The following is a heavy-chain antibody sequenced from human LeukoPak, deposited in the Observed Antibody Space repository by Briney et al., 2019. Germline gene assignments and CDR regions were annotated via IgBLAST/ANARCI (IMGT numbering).Heavy chain of an antibody. D-gene: IGHD5-12*01. CDR2: INSDGTTT. CDR3: AVSNGGYGP. J-gene: IGHJ5*02. CDR1: AFNFTAYW. Sequence: PGGSLRLSCASSAFNFTAYWMHWVRQDPRQGLLWVARINSDGTTTNYADSVKGRFTISRDNAKSTLFLQMNSLRAEDTAVYFCAVSNGGYGPWGQGALVTVSS. V-gene: IGHV3-74*01.